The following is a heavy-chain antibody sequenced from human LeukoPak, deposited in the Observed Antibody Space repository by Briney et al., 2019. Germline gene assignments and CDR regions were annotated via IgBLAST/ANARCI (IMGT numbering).Heavy chain of an antibody. CDR2: INPNSGGT. D-gene: IGHD1-14*01. CDR1: GYTFTGYY. CDR3: ARAPGAPSGYYYYYMDV. V-gene: IGHV1-2*02. J-gene: IGHJ6*03. Sequence: ASVKVFCRASGYTFTGYYMHWVRQAPGQGLEWMGWINPNSGGTNYAQKFQGRVTMTRDTSISTAYMELSRLRSDDTAVYYCARAPGAPSGYYYYYMDVWGKGTTVTISS.